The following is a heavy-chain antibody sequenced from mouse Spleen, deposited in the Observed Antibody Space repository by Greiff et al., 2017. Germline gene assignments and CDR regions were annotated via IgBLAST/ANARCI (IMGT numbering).Heavy chain of an antibody. Sequence: EVKLVESGAELVRPGASVKLSCTASGFNIKDDYMHWVKQRPEQGLEWIGWIDPENGDTEYASKFQGKATITADTSSNTAYLQLSSLTSEDTAVYYCTTNWDEGFDYWGQGTTLTVSS. V-gene: IGHV14-4*01. CDR1: GFNIKDDY. D-gene: IGHD4-1*01. J-gene: IGHJ2*01. CDR3: TTNWDEGFDY. CDR2: IDPENGDT.